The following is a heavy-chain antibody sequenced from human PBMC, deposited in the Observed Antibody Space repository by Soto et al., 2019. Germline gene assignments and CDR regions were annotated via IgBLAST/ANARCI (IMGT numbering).Heavy chain of an antibody. V-gene: IGHV1-2*04. CDR2: INPNSGGT. D-gene: IGHD3-22*01. CDR3: ARGLGGVVVRDYYGMDV. CDR1: GYTFTGYY. Sequence: ASVKVSCKASGYTFTGYYMHWVRQAPGQGLEWMGWINPNSGGTNYAQKFQGWVTMTRDTSISTAYMELSRLRSDDTAVYYCARGLGGVVVRDYYGMDVWGQGTTVTVSS. J-gene: IGHJ6*02.